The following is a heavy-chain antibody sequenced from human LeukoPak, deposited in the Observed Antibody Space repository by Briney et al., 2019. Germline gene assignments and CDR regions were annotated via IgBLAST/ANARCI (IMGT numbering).Heavy chain of an antibody. CDR3: AKASEETVMANDY. CDR2: NSGSGGST. Sequence: GGSLTLSCAPSGFTFSSYAMSWVRHAPGGGLEWVSANSGSGGSTYYADAVKVRFTITRDNSKNTLYLQMNSLRGEDTAVYYCAKASEETVMANDYWGQGTLVTVSS. D-gene: IGHD5-18*01. V-gene: IGHV3-23*01. CDR1: GFTFSSYA. J-gene: IGHJ4*02.